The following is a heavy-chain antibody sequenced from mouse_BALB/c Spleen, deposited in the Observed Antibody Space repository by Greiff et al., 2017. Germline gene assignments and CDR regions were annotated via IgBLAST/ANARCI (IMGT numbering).Heavy chain of an antibody. Sequence: QVQLQQPGAELVKPGASVKLSCKASGYTFTSYWMHWVKQRPGQGLEWIGEINPSNGRTNYNEKFKSKATLTVDKSSSTAYMQLSSLTSEDSAVYYCAILSLLRLRGAMDYWGQGTSVTVSS. CDR2: INPSNGRT. D-gene: IGHD1-2*01. CDR1: GYTFTSYW. V-gene: IGHV1S81*02. CDR3: AILSLLRLRGAMDY. J-gene: IGHJ4*01.